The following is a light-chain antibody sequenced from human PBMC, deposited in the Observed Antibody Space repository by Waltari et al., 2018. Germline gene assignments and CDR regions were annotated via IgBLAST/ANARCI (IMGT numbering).Light chain of an antibody. Sequence: EIVMTQSLATLSVSPGERATLSCRASQSVSSNLAWYQQKPGQAPRLLIYGASTRATGIPARFSGSGSGTEFTLTISSLQSEDFAVYYCQQYNYWPLLTFGGGTKVEIK. CDR2: GAS. V-gene: IGKV3-15*01. CDR1: QSVSSN. J-gene: IGKJ4*01. CDR3: QQYNYWPLLT.